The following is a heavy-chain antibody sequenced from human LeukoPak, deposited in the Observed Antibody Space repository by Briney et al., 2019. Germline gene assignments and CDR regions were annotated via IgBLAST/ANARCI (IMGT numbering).Heavy chain of an antibody. CDR3: ARGTMVRGVLGY. CDR1: GFTFSSYA. Sequence: PGGSLRLSCAASGFTFSSYAMHWVRQAPGKGLEWVAVISYVGSNKYYADSVKGRFTISRDNSKNTLYLQMNSLRAEDTAVYYCARGTMVRGVLGYWGQGTLVTVSS. J-gene: IGHJ4*02. CDR2: ISYVGSNK. V-gene: IGHV3-30-3*01. D-gene: IGHD3-10*01.